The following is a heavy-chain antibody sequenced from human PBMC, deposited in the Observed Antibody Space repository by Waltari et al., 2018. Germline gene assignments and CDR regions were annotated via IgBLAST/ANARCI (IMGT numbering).Heavy chain of an antibody. Sequence: EVQLVESGGGLVQPGGSLRLSCAASGFTFSSYAMHWVRQAPGKGLEYVSAISSNGGSTYYANSVKGRFTISRDNAKNTLYLQMGSLRAEDMAVYYCAFGDSSGYNPDGGSFDYWGQGTLVTVSS. V-gene: IGHV3-64*01. CDR2: ISSNGGST. CDR3: AFGDSSGYNPDGGSFDY. J-gene: IGHJ4*02. CDR1: GFTFSSYA. D-gene: IGHD3-22*01.